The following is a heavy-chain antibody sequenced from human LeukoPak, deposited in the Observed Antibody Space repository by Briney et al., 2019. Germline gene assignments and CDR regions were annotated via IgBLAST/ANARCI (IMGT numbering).Heavy chain of an antibody. Sequence: SSETLSLTCTVSGGSIRSSSYYWGWIRQPPGKGLEWIGEINHGGSTNYNPSLKSRLTISVDTSKNQFSLKLSSVTAADTAVYYCAREGVYYDILAAYYRPYYFDFWGQGTLVTVYS. CDR3: AREGVYYDILAAYYRPYYFDF. D-gene: IGHD3-9*01. CDR1: GGSIRSSSYY. CDR2: INHGGST. J-gene: IGHJ4*02. V-gene: IGHV4-39*07.